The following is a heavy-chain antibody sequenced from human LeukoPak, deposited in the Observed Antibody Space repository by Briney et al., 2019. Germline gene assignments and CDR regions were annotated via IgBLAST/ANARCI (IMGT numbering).Heavy chain of an antibody. Sequence: ASVKVSCKASGYTFTGYYMHWVRQAPGQGLEWMGWINPNSGGTNFSQKFQGRVTMTRDTSISTAHMELSRLRSDDTAVYYCAREHSRPLDTMLRGKQSRRGWFDPWGQGTLVTVSS. V-gene: IGHV1-2*02. CDR1: GYTFTGYY. J-gene: IGHJ5*02. CDR3: AREHSRPLDTMLRGKQSRRGWFDP. CDR2: INPNSGGT. D-gene: IGHD3-10*01.